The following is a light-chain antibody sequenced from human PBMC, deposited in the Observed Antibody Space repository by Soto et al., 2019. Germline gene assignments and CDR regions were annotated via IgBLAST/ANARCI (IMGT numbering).Light chain of an antibody. V-gene: IGLV2-8*01. CDR3: SSYAGSNNLV. CDR2: EVN. J-gene: IGLJ2*01. Sequence: QSALTQPPSASGSPGQSVTISCTGTSSDVGGYNYVSWYPQHPGKAPKLMIYEVNKLPSGVPDRFSGSKSGNTASLTVSGLQNEDEADYYCSSYAGSNNLVFGGGTKLTVL. CDR1: SSDVGGYNY.